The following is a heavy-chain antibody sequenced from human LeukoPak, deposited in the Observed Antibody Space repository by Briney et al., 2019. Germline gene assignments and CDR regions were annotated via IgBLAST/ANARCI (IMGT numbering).Heavy chain of an antibody. CDR2: INPDGGS. CDR3: ARSGVATCHY. V-gene: IGHV3-53*01. Sequence: PGGSLRLSCQAPGFSIIDYALSWVRQAPGKGLEWVSSINPDGGSFFADSVKGRFTISRDDSRSVVYLQMNTLSAEDTAVYYCARSGVATCHYWGQGILVTVSS. D-gene: IGHD3-10*01. J-gene: IGHJ4*02. CDR1: GFSIIDYA.